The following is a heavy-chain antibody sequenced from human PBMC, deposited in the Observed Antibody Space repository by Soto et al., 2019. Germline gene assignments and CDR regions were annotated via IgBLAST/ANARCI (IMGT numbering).Heavy chain of an antibody. CDR1: GGSISSYY. CDR2: IYYSGST. Sequence: SETLSLTCTVSGGSISSYYWSWIRPPPGKGLEWIGYIYYSGSTNYNPSLKSRVTISVDTSKNQFSLKLSSVTAADTAVYYCARVGYSSSWYFDYWGQGTLVTVSS. D-gene: IGHD6-13*01. CDR3: ARVGYSSSWYFDY. V-gene: IGHV4-59*01. J-gene: IGHJ4*02.